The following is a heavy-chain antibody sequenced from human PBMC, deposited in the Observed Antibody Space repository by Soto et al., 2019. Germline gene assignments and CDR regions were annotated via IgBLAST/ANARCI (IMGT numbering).Heavy chain of an antibody. CDR2: IYTSGST. CDR3: ARVAWFGELGIDYYYYYGMDV. V-gene: IGHV4-4*07. D-gene: IGHD3-10*01. Sequence: NPSETLSLTCTVSGGSISSYYWSWIRQPAGKGLEWIGRIYTSGSTNYNPSLKSRVTMSVDTSKNQFSLKLSSVTAEDTAVYYCARVAWFGELGIDYYYYYGMDVWGQGTTVTVSS. CDR1: GGSISSYY. J-gene: IGHJ6*02.